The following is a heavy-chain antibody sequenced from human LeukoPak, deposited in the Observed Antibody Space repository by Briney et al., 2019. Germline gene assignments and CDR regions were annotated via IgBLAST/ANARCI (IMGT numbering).Heavy chain of an antibody. V-gene: IGHV4-34*01. J-gene: IGHJ4*02. CDR2: INHSGST. D-gene: IGHD3-22*01. CDR3: ARSKDLFYYDSSGVIGDLFDY. Sequence: PSETLSLTCAVYGGSFSGYYWSWIRQPPGKGLEWIGEINHSGSTNYSPSLKSRVTISVDTSKNQFSLKLSSVTAADTAVYYCARSKDLFYYDSSGVIGDLFDYWGQGTLVTVSS. CDR1: GGSFSGYY.